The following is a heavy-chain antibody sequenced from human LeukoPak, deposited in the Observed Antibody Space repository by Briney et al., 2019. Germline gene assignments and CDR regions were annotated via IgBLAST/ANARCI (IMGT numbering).Heavy chain of an antibody. CDR3: ARDSSSWQPLDY. J-gene: IGHJ4*02. CDR2: ISAYNGNT. Sequence: ASVKVSCKASGYTFTSYGVSWVRQAPGQGLEWMGWISAYNGNTNYAQKLQGRVTMTTDTSTSTAYMELRSLRSDDTAVYYCARDSSSWQPLDYWGQGTLVTVSS. V-gene: IGHV1-18*04. CDR1: GYTFTSYG. D-gene: IGHD6-13*01.